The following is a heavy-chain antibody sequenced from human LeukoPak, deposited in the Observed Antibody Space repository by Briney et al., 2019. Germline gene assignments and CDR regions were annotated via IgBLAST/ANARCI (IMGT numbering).Heavy chain of an antibody. V-gene: IGHV3-7*01. CDR3: ARDVATIQLWTYYFDY. J-gene: IGHJ4*02. CDR2: IKQGGSKK. D-gene: IGHD5-18*01. CDR1: GFTFSSYW. Sequence: GSLRLSCAASGFTFSSYWMSWVRQAPGKGLEWVAIIKQGGSKKYYVDSVKSRFTISRDNAKNPLYLQMTSLRAEDTAVYYCARDVATIQLWTYYFDYWGQGTLVTVSS.